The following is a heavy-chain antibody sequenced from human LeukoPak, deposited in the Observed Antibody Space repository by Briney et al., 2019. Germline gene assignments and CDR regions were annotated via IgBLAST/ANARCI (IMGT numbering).Heavy chain of an antibody. CDR1: GFTFSTFR. J-gene: IGHJ3*02. D-gene: IGHD1-7*01. CDR3: ARDFNYNYCAFDI. CDR2: IKQDGSEK. V-gene: IGHV3-7*03. Sequence: GGSLRLSCAASGFTFSTFRMNWVRRAPGKGLEWVANIKQDGSEKFYVDSVKGRFTISRDNAKNSLFLQMNSLRAEDTAVYYCARDFNYNYCAFDIWGQGAMVTVSS.